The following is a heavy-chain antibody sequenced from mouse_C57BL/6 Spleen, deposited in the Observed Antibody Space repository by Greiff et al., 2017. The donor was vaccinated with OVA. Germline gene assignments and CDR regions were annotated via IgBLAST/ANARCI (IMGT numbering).Heavy chain of an antibody. J-gene: IGHJ2*01. V-gene: IGHV1-55*01. Sequence: QVQLKQSGAELVKPGASVKMSCKASGYTFTSYWITWVKQRPGQGLEWIGDIYPGSGSTNYNEKFKSKATLTVDTSSSTAYMQLSSLTSEDSAVYYCASRSFYFDYWGQGTTLTVSS. D-gene: IGHD1-1*01. CDR3: ASRSFYFDY. CDR2: IYPGSGST. CDR1: GYTFTSYW.